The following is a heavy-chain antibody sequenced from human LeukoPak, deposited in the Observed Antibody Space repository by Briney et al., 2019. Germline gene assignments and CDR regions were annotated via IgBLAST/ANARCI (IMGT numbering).Heavy chain of an antibody. J-gene: IGHJ4*02. CDR3: ARDQVGAVDY. D-gene: IGHD1-26*01. V-gene: IGHV3-53*01. CDR1: GFTVSSNY. Sequence: GGSLRLSCAASGFTVSSNYMSWVRQAPGKGLEWVSVIYSGGSTYYADSAKGRFTISRDNSKNTLYLQMNSLRAEDTAVYYCARDQVGAVDYWGQGTLVTVSS. CDR2: IYSGGST.